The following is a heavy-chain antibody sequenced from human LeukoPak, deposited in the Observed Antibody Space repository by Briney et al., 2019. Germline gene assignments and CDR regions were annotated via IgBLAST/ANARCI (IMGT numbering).Heavy chain of an antibody. CDR3: ARGRRYCGSTSCLNWFDP. V-gene: IGHV4-34*01. D-gene: IGHD2-2*01. Sequence: PSETLSLTCAVYGGSFSGYYWSWIRQPPGKGLEWIGEINHSGSTSYNPSLKSRVTISVDTSKNQFSLKLSSVTAADTAVYYCARGRRYCGSTSCLNWFDPWGQGTLVTVSS. CDR2: INHSGST. CDR1: GGSFSGYY. J-gene: IGHJ5*02.